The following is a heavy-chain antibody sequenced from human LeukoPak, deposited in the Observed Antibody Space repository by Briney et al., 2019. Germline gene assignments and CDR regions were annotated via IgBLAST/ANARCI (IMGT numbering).Heavy chain of an antibody. D-gene: IGHD3-22*01. CDR3: AKGNYYDSSGYSYFDY. V-gene: IGHV3-30*02. CDR2: IRYDGSNK. Sequence: GGSLRLSCAASGFIFSSYGMHWVRQAPGKGLEWVAFIRYDGSNKYYADSVKGRFTISRDNSKNTLYLQMNSLRAEDTAVYYCAKGNYYDSSGYSYFDYWGQGTLVTVSS. J-gene: IGHJ4*02. CDR1: GFIFSSYG.